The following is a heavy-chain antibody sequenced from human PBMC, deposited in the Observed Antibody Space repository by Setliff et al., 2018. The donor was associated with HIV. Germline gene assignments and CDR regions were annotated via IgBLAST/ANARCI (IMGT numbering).Heavy chain of an antibody. V-gene: IGHV3-30*03. CDR2: ISYDGSNK. J-gene: IGHJ4*02. CDR3: ATRRMGHFDD. CDR1: GGSITRSSYY. Sequence: LSLTCTVSGGSITRSSYYWAWIRQPPGKGLEWVAVISYDGSNKYSADSVKGRFTISRDNSKNTLYLQMNSLRAEDTAVYYCATRRMGHFDDWGLGTLVTVSS.